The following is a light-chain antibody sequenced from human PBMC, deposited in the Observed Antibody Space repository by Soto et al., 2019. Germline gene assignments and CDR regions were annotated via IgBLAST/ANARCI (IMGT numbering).Light chain of an antibody. CDR2: EGS. V-gene: IGLV2-23*01. Sequence: SALTQPASVSGSPGQSIPISCTGTSSDVGSYNLVSWYQQHPGKAPKLMIYEGSKRPSGVSNRFSGSKSGNTASLTISGLQAEDEADYYCCSYAGSSTLVFGGGTKVTVL. J-gene: IGLJ3*02. CDR1: SSDVGSYNL. CDR3: CSYAGSSTLV.